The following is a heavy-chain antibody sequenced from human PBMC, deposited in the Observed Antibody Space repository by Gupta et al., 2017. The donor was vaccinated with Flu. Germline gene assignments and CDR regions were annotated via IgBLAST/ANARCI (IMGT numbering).Heavy chain of an antibody. V-gene: IGHV3-9*01. CDR2: IFWSSDRI. CDR1: GFTFRDHA. Sequence: EMQLEESGGGLVEPGMSLRLSCVVSGFTFRDHAMHWVRQAPGKGLEWVSGIFWSSDRIDYADSVRGRFTISRDNAKNSLFLQMNSLRAEDTALYYCIKETRPGGADVWGQGTTVIVAS. D-gene: IGHD1-7*01. J-gene: IGHJ6*02. CDR3: IKETRPGGADV.